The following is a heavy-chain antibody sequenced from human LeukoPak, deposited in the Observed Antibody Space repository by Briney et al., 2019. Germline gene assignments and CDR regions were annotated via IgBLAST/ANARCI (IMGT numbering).Heavy chain of an antibody. Sequence: SETLSLTCTVSGASVSSASYWSWIRQPPGKGVEWIAHIYNGVNTNYNPSLKSRVTISVDTSKNQFSLKLNSVTAADMAVYYCARHYGPWGQGTLVTVSS. CDR2: IYNGVNT. CDR1: GASVSSASY. D-gene: IGHD3-16*01. V-gene: IGHV4-61*01. CDR3: ARHYGP. J-gene: IGHJ5*02.